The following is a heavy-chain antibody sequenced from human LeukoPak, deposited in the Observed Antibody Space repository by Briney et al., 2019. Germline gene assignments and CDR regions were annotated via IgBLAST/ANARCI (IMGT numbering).Heavy chain of an antibody. Sequence: SVKVSCKASGGTFSSYAMSWVRQAPGQGLEWMGRIIPIFGTANYAQKFQGRVTITTDGSTSTAYMELSSLRSEDTAVYYCAVSRADSSGYYSDYWGQGTLVTVSS. CDR1: GGTFSSYA. CDR2: IIPIFGTA. CDR3: AVSRADSSGYYSDY. J-gene: IGHJ4*02. V-gene: IGHV1-69*05. D-gene: IGHD3-22*01.